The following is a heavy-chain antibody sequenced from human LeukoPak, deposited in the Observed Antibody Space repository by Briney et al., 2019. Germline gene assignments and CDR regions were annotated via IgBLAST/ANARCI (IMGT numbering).Heavy chain of an antibody. CDR1: GFTFSRHW. Sequence: GGSLRLTCAASGFTFSRHWMHWVRQAPGKGLVWVSRINSDESTIDYADSVKGRFTISRDNVKNTVYLQMNSLRAEDTAVYYCARDPVQYSSSSADAFDIWGQGTMVTVSS. D-gene: IGHD6-6*01. V-gene: IGHV3-74*01. J-gene: IGHJ3*02. CDR3: ARDPVQYSSSSADAFDI. CDR2: INSDESTI.